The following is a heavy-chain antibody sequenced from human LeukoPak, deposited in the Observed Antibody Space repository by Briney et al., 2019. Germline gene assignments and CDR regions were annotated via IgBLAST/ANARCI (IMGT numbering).Heavy chain of an antibody. J-gene: IGHJ6*03. CDR1: GYTFTSYY. CDR3: ARDNTMIVPHYYMDV. CDR2: INPSGGST. V-gene: IGHV1-46*01. Sequence: ASVKVSCKASGYTFTSYYMHWVRQAPGQGLEWMGIINPSGGSTSYAQKFQGRVTMTRDTSTSTVYMELSSLRSEDTAVYYCARDNTMIVPHYYMDVWGKGTTVTISS. D-gene: IGHD3-22*01.